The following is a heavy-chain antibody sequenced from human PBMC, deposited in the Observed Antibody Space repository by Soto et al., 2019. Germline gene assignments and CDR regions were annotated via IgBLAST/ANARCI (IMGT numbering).Heavy chain of an antibody. CDR2: ISGSGGSS. J-gene: IGHJ4*02. Sequence: EVQLLESGGGLVQPGGSLRLSCAASGFTFSNNYVTWVRQAPGKGLEWISTISGSGGSSYYADSVKGRFTISRDNSKNTAYLQMDILRAEDTAIYYCAKSLFANTTEGGNWGQGTLVTVSS. CDR1: GFTFSNNY. D-gene: IGHD1-1*01. CDR3: AKSLFANTTEGGN. V-gene: IGHV3-23*01.